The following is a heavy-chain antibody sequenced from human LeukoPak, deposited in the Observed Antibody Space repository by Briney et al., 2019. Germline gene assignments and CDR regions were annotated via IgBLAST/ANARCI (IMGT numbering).Heavy chain of an antibody. D-gene: IGHD5-24*01. V-gene: IGHV3-74*01. Sequence: GGSLRLSCAASGFTLSTYSMNWVRQVPGKGLVWVAHINTNGDSANYADSVKGRFTISRDNAKSTLSLQMNSLRAEDTAIYYCVRDNAYTFDYWGQGTLVTVSS. CDR2: INTNGDSA. CDR3: VRDNAYTFDY. CDR1: GFTLSTYS. J-gene: IGHJ4*01.